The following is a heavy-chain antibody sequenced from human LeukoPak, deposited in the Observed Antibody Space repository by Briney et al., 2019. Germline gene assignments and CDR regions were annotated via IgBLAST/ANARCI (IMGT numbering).Heavy chain of an antibody. Sequence: SETLSLTCTVSSGSISSSGYYCSWIRQHPGKGLEWIGCIYYCGITYYNPSLKSRVTISVDTSKNQFSLSLSSVTAADTAVYYCARNADMYYYVDNWGQATLVTVPS. CDR2: IYYCGIT. V-gene: IGHV4-31*03. J-gene: IGHJ4*02. D-gene: IGHD3-10*01. CDR1: SGSISSSGYY. CDR3: ARNADMYYYVDN.